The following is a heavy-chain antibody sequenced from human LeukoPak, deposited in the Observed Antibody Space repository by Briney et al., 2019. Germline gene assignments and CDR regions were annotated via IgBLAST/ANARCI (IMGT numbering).Heavy chain of an antibody. CDR3: VREGGDSSGYYFLY. Sequence: ASVKVSCKASGYTFTTYGLSWVRQAPGQGLEWMGWISAYNGNTNYAQKPQGRVTMTTDTSTSTAYMELRSLRSDDTAVYYCVREGGDSSGYYFLYWGLGTLVTVSS. J-gene: IGHJ4*02. V-gene: IGHV1-18*01. CDR2: ISAYNGNT. CDR1: GYTFTTYG. D-gene: IGHD3-22*01.